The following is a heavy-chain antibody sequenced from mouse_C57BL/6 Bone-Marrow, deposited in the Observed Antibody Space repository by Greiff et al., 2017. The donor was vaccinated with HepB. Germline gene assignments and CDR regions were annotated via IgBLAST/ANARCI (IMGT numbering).Heavy chain of an antibody. CDR3: ALNWDVGYFDV. CDR2: IYPRSGNT. J-gene: IGHJ1*03. CDR1: GYTFTSYG. V-gene: IGHV1-81*01. D-gene: IGHD4-1*01. Sequence: VQLQQSGAELARPGASVKLSCKASGYTFTSYGISWVKQRTGQGLEWIGEIYPRSGNTYYNEKFKGKATLTADKSSSTAYMELRSLTSEDSAVYFCALNWDVGYFDVWGTGTTVTVSS.